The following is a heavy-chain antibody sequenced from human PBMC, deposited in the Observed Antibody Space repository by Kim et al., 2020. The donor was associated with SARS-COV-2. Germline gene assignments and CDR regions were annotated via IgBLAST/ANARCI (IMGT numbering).Heavy chain of an antibody. V-gene: IGHV3-66*01. CDR1: GFTVSSNY. Sequence: GGSLRLSCAASGFTVSSNYMSWVRQAPGKGLEWVSVIYSGGSTYYADSVKGRFTISRDNSKNTLYLQMNSLTGEDTAVYYCARDSGSYTRAFDIWGQGTMVTVSS. CDR2: IYSGGST. CDR3: ARDSGSYTRAFDI. D-gene: IGHD1-26*01. J-gene: IGHJ3*02.